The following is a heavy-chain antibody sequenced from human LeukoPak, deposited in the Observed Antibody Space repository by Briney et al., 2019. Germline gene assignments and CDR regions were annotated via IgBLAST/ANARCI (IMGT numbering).Heavy chain of an antibody. V-gene: IGHV3-30-3*01. CDR3: ARGRRFLEWLFHDY. D-gene: IGHD3-3*01. CDR1: GFTFSSYA. Sequence: PGRSLRLSCVASGFTFSSYAMHWVRQAPGKGLEWVAVISYDGSNKYYADSVKGRFTISRDNSKNTLYLQMNSLRAEDTAVYYCARGRRFLEWLFHDYWGQGTLVTVSS. CDR2: ISYDGSNK. J-gene: IGHJ4*02.